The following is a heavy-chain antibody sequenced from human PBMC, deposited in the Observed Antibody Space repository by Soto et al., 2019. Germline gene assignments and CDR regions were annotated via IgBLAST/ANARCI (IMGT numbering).Heavy chain of an antibody. CDR2: IYHSGST. V-gene: IGHV4-38-2*01. CDR1: GDSIISIYH. D-gene: IGHD5-12*01. J-gene: IGHJ4*02. Sequence: SETLSLTCAVSGDSIISIYHWCWIRQPPRKGLEWIGGIYHSGSTYYNPSLKIRVTISVDTPQKLFSLKLSSVTAADTAVYYCARLPYSYSGYDETYFDYWGQGTLVTVSS. CDR3: ARLPYSYSGYDETYFDY.